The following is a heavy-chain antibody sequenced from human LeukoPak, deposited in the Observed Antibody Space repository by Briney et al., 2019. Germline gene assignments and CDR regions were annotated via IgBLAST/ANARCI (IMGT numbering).Heavy chain of an antibody. CDR1: GFTFSDYD. Sequence: GGSLRLSCSASGFTFSDYDMTWVRQAPGKGLEWVSSISGLSSHIYYGDSVKGRFSISRDKAKNSLYLQMNSLGAEDTAVYYCGRAFPPLRTSSAGDLWGQGTLVTVSS. J-gene: IGHJ4*02. D-gene: IGHD3-16*01. CDR3: GRAFPPLRTSSAGDL. V-gene: IGHV3-21*01. CDR2: ISGLSSHI.